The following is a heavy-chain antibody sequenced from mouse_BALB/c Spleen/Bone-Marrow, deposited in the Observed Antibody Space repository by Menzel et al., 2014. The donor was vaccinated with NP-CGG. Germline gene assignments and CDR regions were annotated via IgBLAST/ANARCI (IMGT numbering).Heavy chain of an antibody. CDR2: INPSSEYS. V-gene: IGHV1-4*02. J-gene: IGHJ2*01. CDR1: GYTFSNYT. CDR3: AKPTVVADFDY. Sequence: QVQLQQSAAELARPGASVKMSCKASGYTFSNYTMHRVKQRPGQDLEWIGFINPSSEYSEYNQKFKDKTTLTADKSSSTAYMQLSSLTSEDSAVYYCAKPTVVADFDYWGQGTTLTVSS. D-gene: IGHD1-1*01.